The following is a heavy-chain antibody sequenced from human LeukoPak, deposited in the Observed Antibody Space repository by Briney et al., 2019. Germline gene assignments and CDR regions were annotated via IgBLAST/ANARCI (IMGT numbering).Heavy chain of an antibody. CDR2: IREDGSDT. CDR3: ATQAYALFDH. J-gene: IGHJ4*02. V-gene: IGHV3-7*03. Sequence: GGSLRLSCVASGLSFRNFWMSWVRQAPGKGLEWVANIREDGSDTCYADSVKGRFTISRDNAKNSLYLQMSSLRPEDTAVYYCATQAYALFDHWGQGTLVTVSS. D-gene: IGHD2-2*01. CDR1: GLSFRNFW.